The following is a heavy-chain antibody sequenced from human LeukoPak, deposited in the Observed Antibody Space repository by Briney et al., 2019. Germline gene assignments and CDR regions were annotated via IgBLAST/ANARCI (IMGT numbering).Heavy chain of an antibody. CDR3: ARQTGSGLFILP. J-gene: IGHJ4*02. CDR1: GGSSSGYY. D-gene: IGHD3/OR15-3a*01. V-gene: IGHV4-34*01. Sequence: SETLSLTCAVYGGSSSGYYWSWIRQPPGKGLEWVGEINHSGSTNYNPSLKSRVTISVDTSKNQFSLRLTSVTAADTAVYYCARQTGSGLFILPGGQGTLVTVSS. CDR2: INHSGST.